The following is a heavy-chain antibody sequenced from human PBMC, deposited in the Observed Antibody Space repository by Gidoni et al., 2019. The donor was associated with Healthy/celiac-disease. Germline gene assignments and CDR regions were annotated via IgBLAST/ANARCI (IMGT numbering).Heavy chain of an antibody. CDR1: GGIFSSYT. J-gene: IGHJ4*02. D-gene: IGHD3-22*01. V-gene: IGHV1-69*02. Sequence: QVQLVQSGAEGTKPGSPVKVSCKASGGIFSSYTISWVRQAPGQGLEWMGRLIPILGIANYAQKFQGRVTITADKSTSTAYMELSSLRSEDTAVYYCARGRTYYYDSSGSNYFDYWGQGTLVTVSS. CDR2: LIPILGIA. CDR3: ARGRTYYYDSSGSNYFDY.